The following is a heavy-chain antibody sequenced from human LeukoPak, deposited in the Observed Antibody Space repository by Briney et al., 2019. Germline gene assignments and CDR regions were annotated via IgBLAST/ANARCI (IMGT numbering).Heavy chain of an antibody. Sequence: PGGSLRLSCEASGFTFSSYAIHWVRQAPGKGLEWVAVIAYDGSNKYYADSVKGRFTVSRDNSKNTLYLQMNSLRAEDTAVYYCARDLVGAAIDYWGQGTLVTVSS. CDR3: ARDLVGAAIDY. J-gene: IGHJ4*02. CDR1: GFTFSSYA. V-gene: IGHV3-30-3*01. D-gene: IGHD1-26*01. CDR2: IAYDGSNK.